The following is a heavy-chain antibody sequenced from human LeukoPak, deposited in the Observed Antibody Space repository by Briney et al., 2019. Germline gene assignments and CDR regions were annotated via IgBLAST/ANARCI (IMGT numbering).Heavy chain of an antibody. V-gene: IGHV4-59*01. D-gene: IGHD6-19*01. CDR2: IYYSGST. CDR1: GGSISSYY. CDR3: ARPYSSGYRGAFDI. J-gene: IGHJ3*02. Sequence: SETLSLTCTVSGGSISSYYWSRIRQFPGKGLEWIGYIYYSGSTNYNPSLKSRVTISVDTSKNQFSLKLSSVTAADTAVYYCARPYSSGYRGAFDIWGQGTMVTVSS.